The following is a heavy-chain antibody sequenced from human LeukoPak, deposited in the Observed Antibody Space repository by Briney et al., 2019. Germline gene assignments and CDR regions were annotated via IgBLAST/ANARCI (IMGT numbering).Heavy chain of an antibody. J-gene: IGHJ4*02. CDR3: ARSILGYCSSTSCYPNDHFDY. CDR2: VSAYNGNT. CDR1: GYTFTSYG. Sequence: GASVKVSCKASGYTFTSYGISWVRQAPGQGLEWMGWVSAYNGNTNYAQKLQGRVTMTTSTSTAYMELRSLRSDDTAVYYCARSILGYCSSTSCYPNDHFDYWGQGTLVTVSS. D-gene: IGHD2-2*01. V-gene: IGHV1-18*01.